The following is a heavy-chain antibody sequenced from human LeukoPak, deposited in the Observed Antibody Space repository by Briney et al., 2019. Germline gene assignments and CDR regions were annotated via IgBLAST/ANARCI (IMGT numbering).Heavy chain of an antibody. V-gene: IGHV1-46*01. D-gene: IGHD6-6*01. CDR1: GYTFTNSY. CDR3: TRDSRWSSDY. Sequence: ASVKVSCKASGYTFTNSYMHWVRQAPGQGLEWMGIINPSGGSTNYAQKFQGRVTMTSDMSTSIVYMELSSLGSEDTALYYCTRDSRWSSDYWGQGTLVTVSS. J-gene: IGHJ4*02. CDR2: INPSGGST.